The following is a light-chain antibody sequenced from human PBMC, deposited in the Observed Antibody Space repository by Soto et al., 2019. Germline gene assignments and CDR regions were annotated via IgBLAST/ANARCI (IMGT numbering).Light chain of an antibody. J-gene: IGKJ5*01. CDR1: QSVSSSY. CDR2: GAS. Sequence: IVLTQSQGTPSLSPGESATLSCRALQSVSSSYLAWYQQKPGQAPRLLIYGASSRATDIPARFCGSGSGTDFTLTISSLEHEDFALYYCQQRSNWPIPFGQGTRLEIK. CDR3: QQRSNWPIP. V-gene: IGKV3D-20*02.